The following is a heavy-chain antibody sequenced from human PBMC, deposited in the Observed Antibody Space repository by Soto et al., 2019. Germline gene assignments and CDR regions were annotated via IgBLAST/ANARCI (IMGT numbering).Heavy chain of an antibody. CDR3: AREYQLLTYYFDY. CDR1: GFTFSNYA. D-gene: IGHD2-2*01. J-gene: IGHJ4*02. CDR2: ISNDGSNK. Sequence: QVQVVESGGGVVQPGRSLRLSCAASGFTFSNYAMHWVRQAPGKGLEWVAVISNDGSNKYYEDSVKGRFTSSRDNSKNTLYLQINSLRAEDTAVYYCAREYQLLTYYFDYWGQGTLVTVSS. V-gene: IGHV3-30-3*01.